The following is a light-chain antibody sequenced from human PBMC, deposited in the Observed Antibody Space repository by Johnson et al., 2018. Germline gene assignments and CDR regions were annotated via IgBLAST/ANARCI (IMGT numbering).Light chain of an antibody. J-gene: IGLJ1*01. CDR1: SSNIGNNY. CDR3: GTWDSSLSAGNV. CDR2: ENN. V-gene: IGLV1-51*02. Sequence: QSVLTQPPSVSAARGQKVTISCSGSSSNIGNNYVSWYQQLPGTAPKLLIYENNKRPSGIPDRFSGSKSGTSATLGITGLQTGDEADYYGGTWDSSLSAGNVFGTGTKVTGL.